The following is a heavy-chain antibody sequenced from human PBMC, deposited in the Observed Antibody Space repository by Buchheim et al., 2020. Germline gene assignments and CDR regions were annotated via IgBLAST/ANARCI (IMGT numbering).Heavy chain of an antibody. V-gene: IGHV4-61*08. CDR2: IYYSGIT. J-gene: IGHJ4*02. CDR3: ARIFSGDYALDF. CDR1: SVSVTSGVYY. D-gene: IGHD1-26*01. Sequence: QVQLQESGPGLVKPSETLSLTCSVSSVSVTSGVYYWSWIRQPPGQGLEWIGYIYYSGITYYNSSLKRRFTMSFDSSKTQFSLKLNSVTAADTALYYCARIFSGDYALDFWGQGSL.